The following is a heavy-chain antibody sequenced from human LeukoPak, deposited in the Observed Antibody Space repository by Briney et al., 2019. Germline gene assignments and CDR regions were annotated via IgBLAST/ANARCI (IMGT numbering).Heavy chain of an antibody. J-gene: IGHJ5*01. D-gene: IGHD3-22*01. CDR1: GFTFSTYG. CDR3: ARALDRSGLNWFDS. CDR2: IWEDGTNI. Sequence: PGTSLRLSCAASGFTFSTYGMHWVRQAPGKGLEWVAVIWEDGTNIHYADSVKGRFTLSRDNAKNTLYLQMNSLRAEDTGVYYCARALDRSGLNWFDSWGQGTLVTVSS. V-gene: IGHV3-33*01.